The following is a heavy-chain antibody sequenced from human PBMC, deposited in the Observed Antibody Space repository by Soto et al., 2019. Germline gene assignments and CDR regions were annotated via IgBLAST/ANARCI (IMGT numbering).Heavy chain of an antibody. Sequence: SETLSLTCTVSGGSISSYYWSWIRQPPGKGLEWIGYIYYSGSTNYNPSLKSRVTISVDTSKNQFSLNLNSVTAADTAVYYCARSLGGYAIAQWGRGTLVP. V-gene: IGHV4-59*12. CDR3: ARSLGGYAIAQ. J-gene: IGHJ1*01. CDR1: GGSISSYY. D-gene: IGHD3-16*01. CDR2: IYYSGST.